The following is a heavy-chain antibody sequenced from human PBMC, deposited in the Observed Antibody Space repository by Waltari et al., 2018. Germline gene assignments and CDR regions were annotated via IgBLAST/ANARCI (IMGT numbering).Heavy chain of an antibody. Sequence: QVQLVQSGAEVKKPGASVKVSCKASGYTFTSYGIIRVRQAPGQGLEWMGWISAYNGNTNYAQKLQGRVTMTTDTSTSTAYMELRSLRSDDTAVYYCARDRKVRGVIPGLGYWGQGTLVTVSS. D-gene: IGHD3-10*01. CDR2: ISAYNGNT. CDR1: GYTFTSYG. V-gene: IGHV1-18*01. CDR3: ARDRKVRGVIPGLGY. J-gene: IGHJ4*02.